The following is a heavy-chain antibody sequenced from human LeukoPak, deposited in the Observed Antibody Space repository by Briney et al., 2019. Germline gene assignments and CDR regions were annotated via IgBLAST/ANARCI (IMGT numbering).Heavy chain of an antibody. D-gene: IGHD1-1*01. CDR3: ATELTQGLISY. Sequence: SETLSLTCTVSGGSISSGSYYWSWIRQPAGKGLEWIGRIYTSGSTNYNPSLKSRVTISVDTSKNQFSLKLSSVTAADTAVYYCATELTQGLISYWGQGTLVTVSS. CDR1: GGSISSGSYY. CDR2: IYTSGST. V-gene: IGHV4-61*02. J-gene: IGHJ4*02.